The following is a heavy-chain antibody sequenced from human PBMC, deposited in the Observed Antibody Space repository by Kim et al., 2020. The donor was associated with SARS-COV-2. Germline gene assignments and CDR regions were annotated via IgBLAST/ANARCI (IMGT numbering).Heavy chain of an antibody. Sequence: SVKVSCKASGGTFSSYAISWVRQAPGQGLEWMGGIIPIFGTANYAQKFQGRVTITADESTSTAYMELSSLRSEDTAVYYCARQGSWYSSSRAHDAFDIWGQGTMVTVSS. J-gene: IGHJ3*02. CDR3: ARQGSWYSSSRAHDAFDI. V-gene: IGHV1-69*13. D-gene: IGHD6-13*01. CDR2: IIPIFGTA. CDR1: GGTFSSYA.